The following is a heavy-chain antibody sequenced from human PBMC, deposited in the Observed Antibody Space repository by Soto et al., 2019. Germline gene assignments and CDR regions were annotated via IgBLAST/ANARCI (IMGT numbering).Heavy chain of an antibody. CDR3: ARDTYYYDTSGSRGGWFEP. V-gene: IGHV4-59*01. Sequence: PSETLSLTCTVSGGSISSYYWSCIRQPPGKGLEWIAYIYYSGSTKYNPSLKSRVIISVDTSKNQLSLKLSSVTAADTAVYYCARDTYYYDTSGSRGGWFEPWGQGTLVTVSS. CDR2: IYYSGST. CDR1: GGSISSYY. J-gene: IGHJ5*02. D-gene: IGHD3-22*01.